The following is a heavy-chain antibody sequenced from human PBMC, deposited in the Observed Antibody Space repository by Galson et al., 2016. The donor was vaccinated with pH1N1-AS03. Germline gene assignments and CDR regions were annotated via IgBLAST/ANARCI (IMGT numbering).Heavy chain of an antibody. J-gene: IGHJ4*02. V-gene: IGHV3-74*01. D-gene: IGHD3-16*01. CDR1: GFSIRTYW. CDR3: ARGSDDYIWGGYSGDY. CDR2: INTDGSST. Sequence: SLRLSCAGSGFSIRTYWMYWVRQVPGKGLVWVSRINTDGSSTNYADSVKDRFTISRDNAKNTLYLQMNSLGAEDTAFYYCARGSDDYIWGGYSGDYWSQGILVTVSS.